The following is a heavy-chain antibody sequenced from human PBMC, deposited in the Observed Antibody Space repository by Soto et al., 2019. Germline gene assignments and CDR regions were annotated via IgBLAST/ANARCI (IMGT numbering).Heavy chain of an antibody. V-gene: IGHV4-4*02. CDR2: IYHSGST. Sequence: SETLSLTCAVSSGSISSSNWWSWVRQPPGKGLEWIGEIYHSGSTNYNPSLKSRVTISVDKSKNQFSLKLSSVTAADTAVYYCARDLRGSRYNWFDPWGQGTLVTVSS. CDR1: SGSISSSNW. CDR3: ARDLRGSRYNWFDP. J-gene: IGHJ5*02. D-gene: IGHD6-13*01.